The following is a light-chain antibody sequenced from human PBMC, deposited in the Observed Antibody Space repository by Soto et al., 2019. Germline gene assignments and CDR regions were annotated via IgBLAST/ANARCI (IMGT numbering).Light chain of an antibody. Sequence: GDRVTITCRASQSISSYLNWYQQKPGKAPKLLIYAASSLQSGVPSRFSGSGSGTDFTLTISSLQPEDFATYYCQQSYSTPSITFGHGTRLE. CDR1: QSISSY. J-gene: IGKJ5*01. CDR2: AAS. CDR3: QQSYSTPSIT. V-gene: IGKV1-39*01.